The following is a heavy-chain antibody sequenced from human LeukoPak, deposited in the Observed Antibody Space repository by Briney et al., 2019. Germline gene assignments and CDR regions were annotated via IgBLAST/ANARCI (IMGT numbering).Heavy chain of an antibody. Sequence: PSETLSLTCTVSGGSISIGSYYWSWIRQPAGKGLEWIGRIYTSGSTNYNPSLKSRVTISVDTPKNQFSLKLSSVTAADTAVYYCAHTATLYYYYYMDVWGKGTTVTVSS. CDR2: IYTSGST. V-gene: IGHV4-61*02. CDR1: GGSISIGSYY. CDR3: AHTATLYYYYYMDV. D-gene: IGHD5-18*01. J-gene: IGHJ6*03.